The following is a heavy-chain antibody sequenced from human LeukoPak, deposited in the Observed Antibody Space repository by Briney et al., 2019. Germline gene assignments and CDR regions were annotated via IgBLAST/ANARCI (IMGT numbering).Heavy chain of an antibody. Sequence: ASVNVSCKASGYTFTGYYMHWVRQAPGQGLEWMGWINPNSGGTNYAQKFQGRVTMTRDTSISTAYMELSRLRSDDTAVYYCAVGLLTGDAFDIWGQGTMVTVSS. D-gene: IGHD7-27*01. CDR1: GYTFTGYY. CDR3: AVGLLTGDAFDI. CDR2: INPNSGGT. J-gene: IGHJ3*02. V-gene: IGHV1-2*02.